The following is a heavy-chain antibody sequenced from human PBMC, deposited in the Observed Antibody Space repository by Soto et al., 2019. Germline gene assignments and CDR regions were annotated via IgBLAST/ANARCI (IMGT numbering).Heavy chain of an antibody. CDR1: GFSLSTTRVA. CDR2: IYWDDDK. D-gene: IGHD6-19*01. CDR3: AHSVVAGLGYYFDY. Sequence: QITLKESGPPLVKPTQTLTLTCTFSGFSLSTTRVAVGWIRQPPGKALEWLALIYWDDDKRYSPFLKSRLTLTKDTYTNQVVLTMAHMDPVDTATYYCAHSVVAGLGYYFDYWGQGTLVTVSS. V-gene: IGHV2-5*02. J-gene: IGHJ4*02.